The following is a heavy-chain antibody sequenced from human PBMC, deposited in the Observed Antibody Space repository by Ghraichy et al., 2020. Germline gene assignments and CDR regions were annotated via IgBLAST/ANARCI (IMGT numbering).Heavy chain of an antibody. CDR1: EFTVSNNY. D-gene: IGHD2-2*01. CDR2: IYSGGST. J-gene: IGHJ6*02. CDR3: AVRSISCYYCSHSMDV. Sequence: GESLRLSCAASEFTVSNNYMSWVRQAPGKGLEWVSLIYSGGSTYYADSVKGRFAISRDSYKNTLYLQVNSLRAEETAVYYCAVRSISCYYCSHSMDVWGQVTTVIVSS. V-gene: IGHV3-53*01.